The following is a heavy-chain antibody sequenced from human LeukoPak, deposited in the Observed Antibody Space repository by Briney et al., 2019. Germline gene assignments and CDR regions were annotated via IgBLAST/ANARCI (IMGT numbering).Heavy chain of an antibody. Sequence: QPGGSLRLSCAASGFTFDDYAMHWVRQAPGRGLEWVSLISGDGGSTYYADSVKGRFTISRDDSKNSLYLQMNSLRTEDTALYYCAKGKETIGAYGMDVWGQGTTVTVSS. D-gene: IGHD5-24*01. CDR1: GFTFDDYA. J-gene: IGHJ6*02. CDR2: ISGDGGST. CDR3: AKGKETIGAYGMDV. V-gene: IGHV3-43*02.